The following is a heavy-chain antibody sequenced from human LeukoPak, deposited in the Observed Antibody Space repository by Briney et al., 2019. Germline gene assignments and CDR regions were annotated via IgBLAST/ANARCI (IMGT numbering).Heavy chain of an antibody. Sequence: PGRSLRLSCAASGFTFSSYAMHWVRQAPGKGLEWVAVISYDGSNKYYADSVKGRFTISRDNSKNTLYLQMNSLRAEDTAVYYCARGRDYGDYFDYWGQGTLVTASS. V-gene: IGHV3-30-3*01. J-gene: IGHJ4*02. CDR1: GFTFSSYA. CDR2: ISYDGSNK. D-gene: IGHD4-17*01. CDR3: ARGRDYGDYFDY.